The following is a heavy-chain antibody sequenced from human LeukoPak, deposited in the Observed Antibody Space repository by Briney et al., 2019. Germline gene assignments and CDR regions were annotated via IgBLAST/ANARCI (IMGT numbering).Heavy chain of an antibody. V-gene: IGHV3-53*01. Sequence: GGSLRLSCAASGFTVSSNYMSWVPQAPGKGLEWVSVIYSGGSTYYADSVKGRFTISRDNSKNTLYLQMNSLRAEDTAVYYCAARGSYADFDYWGQGTLVTVSS. CDR2: IYSGGST. CDR1: GFTVSSNY. J-gene: IGHJ4*02. D-gene: IGHD1-26*01. CDR3: AARGSYADFDY.